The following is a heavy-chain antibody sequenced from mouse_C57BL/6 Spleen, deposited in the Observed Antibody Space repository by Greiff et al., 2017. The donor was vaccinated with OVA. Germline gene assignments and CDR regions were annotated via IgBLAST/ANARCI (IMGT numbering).Heavy chain of an antibody. Sequence: VQLQQSGPVLVKPGASVTMSCKASGYTFTDYYMNWVKQSHGKSLEWIGVINPYNGGTSYNQKFKGKATLTVDKSSSTAYMELNSLTSEDSAVYYCPRGGDYDEFAYWGQGTLVTVSA. CDR2: INPYNGGT. J-gene: IGHJ3*01. CDR3: PRGGDYDEFAY. D-gene: IGHD2-4*01. V-gene: IGHV1-19*01. CDR1: GYTFTDYY.